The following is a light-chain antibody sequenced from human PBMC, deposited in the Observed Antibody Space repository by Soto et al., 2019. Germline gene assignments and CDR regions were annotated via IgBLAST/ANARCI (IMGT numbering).Light chain of an antibody. Sequence: DIQMTQSPSSVSAAVGDRVTITCQASEDINNYLNWYQQKPGKAPRLLIYDASTLETGVPSRFSGSGSGTDFFFTISSLQPEDIATYYCQQYDDVGLTFGGGTTVDMK. CDR1: EDINNY. J-gene: IGKJ4*01. CDR3: QQYDDVGLT. V-gene: IGKV1-33*01. CDR2: DAS.